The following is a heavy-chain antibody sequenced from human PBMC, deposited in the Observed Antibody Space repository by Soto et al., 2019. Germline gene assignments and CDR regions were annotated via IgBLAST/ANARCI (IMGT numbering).Heavy chain of an antibody. V-gene: IGHV3-30-3*01. CDR1: GFTFSSYA. Sequence: PGGSLRLSCAASGFTFSSYAMHWVRQAPGKGLEWVAGISYDGSNKYYADSVKGRFTISRDNSKNTLYLQMNSLRAEDTAVYYCARGDVVGGNNYYYYYGMDVWGQGTTVTVSS. J-gene: IGHJ6*02. CDR3: ARGDVVGGNNYYYYYGMDV. CDR2: ISYDGSNK. D-gene: IGHD2-21*01.